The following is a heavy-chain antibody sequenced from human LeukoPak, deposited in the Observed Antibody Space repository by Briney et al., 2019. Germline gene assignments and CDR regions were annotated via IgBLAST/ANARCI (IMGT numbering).Heavy chain of an antibody. V-gene: IGHV3-23*01. J-gene: IGHJ4*02. CDR3: ARGPNSNWSGLDF. Sequence: GGSLRLSCAASRVTLSTYAMSWARQAPGKGLEWVSGISSRGSGDNTYYADSVKGRFTISRDNAKNTLYLQVNNLRAEDTAVYYCARGPNSNWSGLDFWGQGTLLTVSS. CDR1: RVTLSTYA. D-gene: IGHD6-6*01. CDR2: ISSRGSGDNT.